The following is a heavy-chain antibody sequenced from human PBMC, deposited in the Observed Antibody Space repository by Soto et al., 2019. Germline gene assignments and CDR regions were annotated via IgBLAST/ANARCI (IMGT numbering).Heavy chain of an antibody. CDR1: GYTFTGYY. CDR3: ARDLHHYYDSSGYYENWFDP. V-gene: IGHV1-2*02. CDR2: INPSSGGT. D-gene: IGHD3-22*01. Sequence: ASVKVSCKASGYTFTGYYMHWVRQAPGQGLEWMGWINPSSGGTNYAQKFQGRVTMTRDTSISTAYMELSRLRSDDTAVYSCARDLHHYYDSSGYYENWFDPWGQGTLVTVSS. J-gene: IGHJ5*02.